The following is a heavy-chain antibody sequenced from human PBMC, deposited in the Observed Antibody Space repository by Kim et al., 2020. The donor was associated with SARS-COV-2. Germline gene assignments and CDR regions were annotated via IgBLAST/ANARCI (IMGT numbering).Heavy chain of an antibody. CDR3: ARDRGHYYYYGMDV. CDR2: IYYSGST. J-gene: IGHJ6*02. Sequence: SETLSLTCTVSGGSISSYYWSWIRQPPGKGLEWIGYIYYSGSTNYNPSLKSRVTISVDTSKNQFSLKLSSVTAADTAVYYCARDRGHYYYYGMDVCGQGTTVTVSS. V-gene: IGHV4-59*01. CDR1: GGSISSYY.